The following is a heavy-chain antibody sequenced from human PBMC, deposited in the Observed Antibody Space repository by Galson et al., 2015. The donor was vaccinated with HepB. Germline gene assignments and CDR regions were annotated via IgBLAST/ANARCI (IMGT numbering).Heavy chain of an antibody. Sequence: SLRLSCAASGFSFIDAWMRWVRQAPGKGLEWVGRIKSNPDGGTNDYPAPVKGRFSISRDDSKNTLYLLMNSLKTEATSTYYCTTDQGTLGFDAWGQGTLVTVSS. J-gene: IGHJ5*02. D-gene: IGHD1-7*01. CDR2: IKSNPDGGTN. V-gene: IGHV3-15*01. CDR3: TTDQGTLGFDA. CDR1: GFSFIDAW.